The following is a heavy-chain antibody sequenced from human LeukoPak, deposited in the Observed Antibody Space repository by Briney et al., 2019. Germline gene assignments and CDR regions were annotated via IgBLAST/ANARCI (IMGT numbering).Heavy chain of an antibody. CDR1: GYTFTGYY. Sequence: ASVKVSCKASGYTFTGYYMHWVRQAPGQGLEWMGWINPNSGGTNYAQKFQGRVTMTRDTSISTAYMVLSRLRSDDTAVYYCAREYSSSWYRWFDPWGQGTLVTVSS. CDR3: AREYSSSWYRWFDP. D-gene: IGHD6-13*01. CDR2: INPNSGGT. V-gene: IGHV1-2*02. J-gene: IGHJ5*02.